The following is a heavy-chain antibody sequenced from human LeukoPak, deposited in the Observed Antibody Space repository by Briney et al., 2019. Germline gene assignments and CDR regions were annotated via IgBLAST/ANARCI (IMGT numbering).Heavy chain of an antibody. D-gene: IGHD6-13*01. Sequence: GGSLRLSCAASGFTFSTYGMSWVRQAPGKGLEWVSAISGSGGSTYYADSVKGRFNISRDNSKNTLYLQMNSLRAEDTAVYYCTKGRSSWYVGNWFDLWGQGTLVTVSS. CDR1: GFTFSTYG. V-gene: IGHV3-23*01. CDR3: TKGRSSWYVGNWFDL. J-gene: IGHJ5*02. CDR2: ISGSGGST.